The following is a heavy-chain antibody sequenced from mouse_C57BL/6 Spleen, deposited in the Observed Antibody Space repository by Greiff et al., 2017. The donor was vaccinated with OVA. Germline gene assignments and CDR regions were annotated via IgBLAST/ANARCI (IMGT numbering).Heavy chain of an antibody. V-gene: IGHV1-81*01. Sequence: VQLQQSGAELARPGASVKLSCKASGYTFTSYGISWVKQRTGQGLEWIGELYPRSGNTYYNEKFKGKATLTADKSSSTAYMELLSLTSEDSAVSVCARDYGSIYWYFDVGGTGTTVTVSS. J-gene: IGHJ1*03. CDR3: ARDYGSIYWYFDV. CDR2: LYPRSGNT. D-gene: IGHD1-1*01. CDR1: GYTFTSYG.